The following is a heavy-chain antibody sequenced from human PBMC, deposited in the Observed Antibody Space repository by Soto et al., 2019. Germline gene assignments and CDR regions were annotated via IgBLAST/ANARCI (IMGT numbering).Heavy chain of an antibody. J-gene: IGHJ5*02. D-gene: IGHD3-3*01. CDR2: IHANSGNT. CDR3: ARGRLELRFLEWLSTPSWFDP. CDR1: GYTFINYA. V-gene: IGHV1-8*02. Sequence: GASVKVSCKASGYTFINYATHWVRQAPGQRLEWMGWIHANSGNTSYSQKFQGRVTMTRNTSISTAYMELSSLRSEDTAVYYCARGRLELRFLEWLSTPSWFDPWGQGTLVTVSS.